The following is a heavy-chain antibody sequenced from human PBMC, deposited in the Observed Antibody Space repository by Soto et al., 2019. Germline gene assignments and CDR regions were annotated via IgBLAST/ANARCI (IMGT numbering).Heavy chain of an antibody. V-gene: IGHV3-33*01. D-gene: IGHD3-22*01. CDR1: GFTFSSYG. CDR3: ARERGYYDSSGYYSFDY. CDR2: IWYDGSNK. Sequence: QVQLVESGGGVVQPGRSLRLSCAASGFTFSSYGMHWVRQAPGKGLEWVAVIWYDGSNKYYADSVKGRFTISRDNSKNTLYQQMNSLRAEDTAVYYCARERGYYDSSGYYSFDYWGQGTLVTVSS. J-gene: IGHJ4*02.